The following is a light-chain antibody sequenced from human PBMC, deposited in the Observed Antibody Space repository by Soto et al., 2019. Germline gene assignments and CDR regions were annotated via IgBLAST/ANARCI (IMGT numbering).Light chain of an antibody. CDR2: GAS. CDR1: QSVSSSY. Sequence: EIVWTQSPGTLSLSPGESATLSCRASQSVSSSYLAWYQQKPGQAPRLLIYGASSRATGIPDRFSCSGSGTDFTLTISRLEPEDFAVYYCQQYGSSPWTFGQGTKVDIK. CDR3: QQYGSSPWT. J-gene: IGKJ1*01. V-gene: IGKV3-20*01.